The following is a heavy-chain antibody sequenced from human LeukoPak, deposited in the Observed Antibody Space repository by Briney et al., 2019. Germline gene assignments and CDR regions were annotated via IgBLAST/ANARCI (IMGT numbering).Heavy chain of an antibody. CDR1: GGTFSSYA. V-gene: IGHV1-69*06. Sequence: SVKVSCKASGGTFSSYAISWVRQAPGQGLEWMGGIIPIFGTANYAQKFQGRVTITADKSTSTAYMELSSLRSEDTAVYYCARRNQWLDTNWFDPWGQGTLVTVSS. CDR3: ARRNQWLDTNWFDP. CDR2: IIPIFGTA. J-gene: IGHJ5*02. D-gene: IGHD6-19*01.